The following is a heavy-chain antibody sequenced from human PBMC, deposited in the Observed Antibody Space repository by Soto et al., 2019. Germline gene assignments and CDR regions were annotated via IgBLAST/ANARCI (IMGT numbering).Heavy chain of an antibody. CDR2: ISYDGSNK. V-gene: IGHV3-30*03. CDR1: GFTFSSYG. J-gene: IGHJ6*02. D-gene: IGHD3-10*01. Sequence: QVQLVESGGGMVQPGRSLRLSCAASGFTFSSYGMHWVRQAPDKGLEWVAVISYDGSNKYYADSVKGRFTISRDNSKNTLYLQMNSLRAEDTAVYYCASGFGEFSPGSYGMDVWGQGTTVTVSS. CDR3: ASGFGEFSPGSYGMDV.